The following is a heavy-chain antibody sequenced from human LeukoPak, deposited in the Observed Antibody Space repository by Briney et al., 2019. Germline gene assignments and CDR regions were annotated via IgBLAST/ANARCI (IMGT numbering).Heavy chain of an antibody. CDR3: AKQLGYCSDGSCYFPY. V-gene: IGHV3-23*01. CDR2: ISNNGGYT. J-gene: IGHJ4*02. D-gene: IGHD2-15*01. Sequence: GGSLRLSCAASGFTFSSSAMSWVRQAPGKGLEWVSAISNNGGYTYYSDSVQGRFTISRDNSKSTPCLQMNSLRAEDTAVYYCAKQLGYCSDGSCYFPYWGQGTLVTVSS. CDR1: GFTFSSSA.